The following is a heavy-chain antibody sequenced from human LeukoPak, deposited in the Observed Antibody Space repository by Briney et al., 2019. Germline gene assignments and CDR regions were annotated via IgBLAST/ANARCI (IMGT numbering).Heavy chain of an antibody. J-gene: IGHJ6*02. CDR3: ARDLVASDSSGSYFYYYGMDV. CDR1: GGTFSSYA. V-gene: IGHV1-18*01. Sequence: GASVKVSCKASGGTFSSYAISWVRQAPGHGLEWMGWISGYNGHTNYAQKLQGRVTMSTDTSTSTAYMELRSLRSDDTAVYFCARDLVASDSSGSYFYYYGMDVWGQGTTVTVSS. D-gene: IGHD3-22*01. CDR2: ISGYNGHT.